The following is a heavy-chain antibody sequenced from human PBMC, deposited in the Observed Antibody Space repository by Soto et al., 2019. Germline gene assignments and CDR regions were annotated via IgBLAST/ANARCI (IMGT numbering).Heavy chain of an antibody. Sequence: GGSLRLSCAASGFTFSNAWMSWVRQAPGKGLEWVGRIKSKTDGGTTDYAAPVKGRFTISRDDSKNTLYLQMNSLKTEDTAVYYCTTERLGDYIWGSYRPYYMDVWGKGTTVTVSS. CDR3: TTERLGDYIWGSYRPYYMDV. CDR1: GFTFSNAW. D-gene: IGHD3-16*02. J-gene: IGHJ6*03. CDR2: IKSKTDGGTT. V-gene: IGHV3-15*01.